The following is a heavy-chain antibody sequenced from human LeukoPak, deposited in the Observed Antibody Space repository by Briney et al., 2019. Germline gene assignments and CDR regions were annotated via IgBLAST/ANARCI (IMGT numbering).Heavy chain of an antibody. CDR2: IYYSGST. CDR1: GGSISSSSYY. V-gene: IGHV4-39*07. CDR3: AGPEAQDCSGGSCYSPYDAFDI. J-gene: IGHJ3*02. Sequence: SETLSLTCTVSGGSISSSSYYWGWIRQPPGKGLEWIGSIYYSGSTYYNPSLKSRVTISVDTSKNQFSLKLSSVTAADTAVYYCAGPEAQDCSGGSCYSPYDAFDIWGQGTMVTVSS. D-gene: IGHD2-15*01.